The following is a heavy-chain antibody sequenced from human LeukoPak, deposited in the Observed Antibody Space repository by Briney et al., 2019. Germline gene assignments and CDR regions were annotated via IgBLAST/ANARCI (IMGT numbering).Heavy chain of an antibody. Sequence: GASVKVSCKASGGTFSSYAISWVRQAPGQGLEWMGGIIPIFGTANYAQKFQGRVTITTDESTSTAYMGLSSLRSEDTAVYYCARLQGDCYPEVCAFDIWGQGTMVTDSS. V-gene: IGHV1-69*05. CDR1: GGTFSSYA. CDR2: IIPIFGTA. J-gene: IGHJ3*02. D-gene: IGHD2-21*02. CDR3: ARLQGDCYPEVCAFDI.